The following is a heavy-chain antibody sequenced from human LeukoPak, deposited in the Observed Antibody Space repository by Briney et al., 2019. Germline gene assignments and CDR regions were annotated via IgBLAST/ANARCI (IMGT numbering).Heavy chain of an antibody. D-gene: IGHD3-22*01. Sequence: PGGSLRLSCAASGFTFSSYAMHWVRQAPGKGLEWVAVISYDGSNKYYADSVKGRFTISRDNSKNTLYLQMNSLRAEDTAVYYCAKANYYDSSGYFYPDIDYWGQGTLVTVSS. J-gene: IGHJ4*02. V-gene: IGHV3-30*04. CDR1: GFTFSSYA. CDR2: ISYDGSNK. CDR3: AKANYYDSSGYFYPDIDY.